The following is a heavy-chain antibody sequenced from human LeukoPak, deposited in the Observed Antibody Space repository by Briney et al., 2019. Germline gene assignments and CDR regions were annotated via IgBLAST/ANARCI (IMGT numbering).Heavy chain of an antibody. V-gene: IGHV1-2*02. J-gene: IGHJ4*02. CDR1: GYTFTGYY. CDR3: ARDIYSSRRHFDSGGDY. CDR2: INPNSGGT. D-gene: IGHD3-9*01. Sequence: ASVKVSCKASGYTFTGYYMHWVRQAPGQGLEWMGWINPNSGGTNYAQKFQGRVTMTRDTSISTAYMELSRLRSDDTAVYYCARDIYSSRRHFDSGGDYWGQGTLVTVSS.